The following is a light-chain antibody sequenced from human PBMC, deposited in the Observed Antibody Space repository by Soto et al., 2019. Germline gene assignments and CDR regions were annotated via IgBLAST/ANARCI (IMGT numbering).Light chain of an antibody. Sequence: DIQMTQSPSSLSATVGDRVTITCRASQDISNYLAWHHQKPGKVPKLLIYAASTLQPGVPSRFSGSGSGTDFTLTISSLQPEDVATYYCQKYNGAPPETFGPGTKVAIK. CDR1: QDISNY. CDR3: QKYNGAPPET. V-gene: IGKV1-27*01. J-gene: IGKJ3*01. CDR2: AAS.